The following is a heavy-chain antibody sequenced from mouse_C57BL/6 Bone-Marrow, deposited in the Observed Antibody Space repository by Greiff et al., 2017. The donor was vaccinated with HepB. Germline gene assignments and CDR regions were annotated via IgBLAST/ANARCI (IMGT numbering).Heavy chain of an antibody. CDR2: IDPENGDT. Sequence: DVKLQESGAELVRPGASVKLSCTASGFNIKDDYMHWVKQRPEQGLEWIGGIDPENGDTEYASKFQGKATITAETSTNTAYLQLSSLTSEDTAVYYCTPPWDWYFDVWGTGTTVTVSS. V-gene: IGHV14-4*01. D-gene: IGHD4-1*01. CDR1: GFNIKDDY. J-gene: IGHJ1*03. CDR3: TPPWDWYFDV.